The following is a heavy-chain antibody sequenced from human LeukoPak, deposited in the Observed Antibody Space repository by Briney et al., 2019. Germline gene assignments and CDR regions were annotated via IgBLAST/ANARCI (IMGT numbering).Heavy chain of an antibody. V-gene: IGHV3-48*04. CDR1: GFTFSSYS. CDR3: ARDSRQQLFDY. J-gene: IGHJ4*02. CDR2: ISSSSSTI. D-gene: IGHD4-11*01. Sequence: GSLRLSCAASGFTFSSYSMNWVRQAPGKGLEWVSSISSSSSTIYYADSVKGRFTISRDNAKSSLYLQMNGLRAEDTAVYYCARDSRQQLFDYWGQGTLVTVSS.